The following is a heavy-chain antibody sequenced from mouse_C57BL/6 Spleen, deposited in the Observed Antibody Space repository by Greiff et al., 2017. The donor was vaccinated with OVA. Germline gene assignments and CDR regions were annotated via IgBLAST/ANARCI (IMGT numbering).Heavy chain of an antibody. V-gene: IGHV1-53*01. D-gene: IGHD2-4*01. CDR1: GYTFTSYW. Sequence: QVQLQQPGTELVKPGASVKLSCKASGYTFTSYWMHWVKQRPGQGLEWIGNINPSNGGTNYNEKFKSKATLTVDKSSSTAYMQLSSLTSEDSAVYYCARSNYDYDVGYWYFDVWGTGTTVTVSS. CDR2: INPSNGGT. J-gene: IGHJ1*03. CDR3: ARSNYDYDVGYWYFDV.